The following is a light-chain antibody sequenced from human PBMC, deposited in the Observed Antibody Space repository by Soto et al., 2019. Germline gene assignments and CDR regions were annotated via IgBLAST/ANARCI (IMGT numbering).Light chain of an antibody. Sequence: QSVLTQPASVSGSPGQSITISCTGTSSDVGGYNYVSWYQHHPGKAPKLIIYEVSNRPSGVSNRFSGSKSGNTASLTISGLQAEDEADYYCSSYSSSSTLCVFGTGTKATVL. CDR1: SSDVGGYNY. J-gene: IGLJ1*01. CDR2: EVS. CDR3: SSYSSSSTLCV. V-gene: IGLV2-14*01.